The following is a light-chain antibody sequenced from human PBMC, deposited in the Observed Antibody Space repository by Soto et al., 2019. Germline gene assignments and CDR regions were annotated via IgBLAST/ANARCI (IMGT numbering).Light chain of an antibody. CDR3: QQRSNWPPVT. Sequence: EIVLTQSPATLSLSPGERATLSCRASQRVSSYLAWYQQKPGQAPRLLIYDASNRATGIPARFSGSGSGTDFTLTISSLEPADFAVYYCQQRSNWPPVTFGQGTKLEIK. CDR2: DAS. V-gene: IGKV3-11*01. J-gene: IGKJ2*01. CDR1: QRVSSY.